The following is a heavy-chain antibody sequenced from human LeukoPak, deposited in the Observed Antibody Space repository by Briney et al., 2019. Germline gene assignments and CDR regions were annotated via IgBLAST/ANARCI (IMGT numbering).Heavy chain of an antibody. D-gene: IGHD4-17*01. CDR1: GFTFSSYA. CDR2: ISGSGGST. V-gene: IGHV3-23*01. Sequence: GGSLRLSCAASGFTFSSYAMSWVRQAPGKGLEWVSAISGSGGSTYYADSVKGRFTISRDNSKNTLYLQMNSLRAEDTAVYYCAKLLSAMTTVTRATPPPFYGMDVWGQGTTVTVSS. J-gene: IGHJ6*02. CDR3: AKLLSAMTTVTRATPPPFYGMDV.